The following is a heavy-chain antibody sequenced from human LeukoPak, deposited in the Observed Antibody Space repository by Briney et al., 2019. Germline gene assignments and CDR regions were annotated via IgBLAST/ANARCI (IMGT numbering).Heavy chain of an antibody. CDR2: ISSSSSYI. CDR3: ARGGYDYSNFLHFDY. CDR1: GFTFSSYS. J-gene: IGHJ4*02. V-gene: IGHV3-21*01. D-gene: IGHD4-11*01. Sequence: PGGSLRLSCAASGFTFSSYSMNWVRQAPGKGLEWVSSISSSSSYIYYADSVKGRSTISRDNAKNSLYLQMNSLRAEDTAVYYCARGGYDYSNFLHFDYWGQGTLVTVSS.